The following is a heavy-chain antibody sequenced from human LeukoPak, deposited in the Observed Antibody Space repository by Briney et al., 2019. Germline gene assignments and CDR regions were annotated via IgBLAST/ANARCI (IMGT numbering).Heavy chain of an antibody. CDR1: GGTFSSYA. CDR2: IIPIFGTA. V-gene: IGHV1-69*06. J-gene: IGHJ6*04. D-gene: IGHD6-13*01. CDR3: VKGPYSSSWYGPLYGMDV. Sequence: SVKVSCKASGGTFSSYAISWVRQAPGQGLEWMGGIIPIFGTANYAQKFQGRVTITADKSTSTAYMELSSLRSEDTAVYYCVKGPYSSSWYGPLYGMDVWGKGTTVTVSS.